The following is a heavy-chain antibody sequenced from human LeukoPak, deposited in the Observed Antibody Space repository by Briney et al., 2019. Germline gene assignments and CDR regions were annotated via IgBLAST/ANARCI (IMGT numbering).Heavy chain of an antibody. V-gene: IGHV3-21*01. D-gene: IGHD2-15*01. Sequence: PGGSLRLSCAASGFTFSSYSMNWVRQAPGKGLEWVSSISSSSSYIYYADSVKGRFTISRDNSKNTVYLQMNSLRAEDTAVYYCARDSDIVDAFDIWGQGTMVTISS. J-gene: IGHJ3*02. CDR3: ARDSDIVDAFDI. CDR2: ISSSSSYI. CDR1: GFTFSSYS.